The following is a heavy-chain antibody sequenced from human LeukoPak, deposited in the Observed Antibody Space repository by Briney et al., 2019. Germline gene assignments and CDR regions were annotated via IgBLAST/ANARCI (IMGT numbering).Heavy chain of an antibody. CDR3: ARHGCAFDY. Sequence: GESLKISCQGSGYSFTTSWIGWVRQLPGKGLEWMGIVFPADSDTRYSPSFQGQVTFSADKSISTAYLQWSSLKASDSAMYYCARHGCAFDYWCQGTLVTVSS. V-gene: IGHV5-51*01. CDR2: VFPADSDT. CDR1: GYSFTTSW. D-gene: IGHD6-19*01. J-gene: IGHJ4*02.